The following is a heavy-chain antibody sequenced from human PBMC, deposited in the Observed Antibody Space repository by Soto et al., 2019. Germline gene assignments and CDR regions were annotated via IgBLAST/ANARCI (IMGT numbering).Heavy chain of an antibody. Sequence: SETLSLTCAVSGGSMSSGCYFWSWIRQPPGKGLEWIGYIYHSGSTYYNPSLKSRVTISVDRSKNQFSLKLNSVTAADTAVYYCARGLGPWGQGTLVTVSS. CDR1: GGSMSSGCYF. CDR3: ARGLGP. V-gene: IGHV4-30-2*01. CDR2: IYHSGST. D-gene: IGHD3-10*01. J-gene: IGHJ5*02.